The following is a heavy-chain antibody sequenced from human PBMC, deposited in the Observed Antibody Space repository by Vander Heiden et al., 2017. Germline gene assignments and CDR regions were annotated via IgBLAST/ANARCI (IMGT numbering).Heavy chain of an antibody. CDR2: INPNSGGT. V-gene: IGHV1-2*02. J-gene: IGHJ4*02. CDR3: ASESGSYYTY. D-gene: IGHD1-26*01. CDR1: GYTFTDHY. Sequence: QVQLVQSGAEVKTPGASVKVSCKASGYTFTDHYLHWVRPAPGQGLEWMGWINPNSGGTTYAQKFQGRVTMTRDTSISTAYMELSGLRSDDTAVYYCASESGSYYTYWGQGTLVTVSS.